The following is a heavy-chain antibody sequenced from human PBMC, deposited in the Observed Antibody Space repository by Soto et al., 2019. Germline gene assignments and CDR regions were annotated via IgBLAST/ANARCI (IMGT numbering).Heavy chain of an antibody. V-gene: IGHV1-46*01. J-gene: IGHJ4*02. Sequence: QVQLVQSGAEVKKPGASVRVSCKASGYTFTTYDIHWVRQAPGLGLEWMGIITPGGGITSYAQKFQGRITRPRATSTSTVYRELSSLRSEDTAMYYCAKVLSELVPRYFDTWGQGTLVTVSS. CDR3: AKVLSELVPRYFDT. D-gene: IGHD6-13*01. CDR1: GYTFTTYD. CDR2: ITPGGGIT.